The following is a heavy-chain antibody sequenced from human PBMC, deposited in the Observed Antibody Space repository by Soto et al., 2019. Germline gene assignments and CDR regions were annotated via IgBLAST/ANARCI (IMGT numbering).Heavy chain of an antibody. CDR3: ATSNYYYGMDV. Sequence: ASETVPCKVSGYTLTELSMHWVRQAPGKGLEWMGDFDPEDGETIYAQKFQGTVTMTEDTSTDTAYMELSNLRSEDTAVYYCATSNYYYGMDVWGQGTTVTVSS. V-gene: IGHV1-24*01. J-gene: IGHJ6*02. CDR2: FDPEDGET. CDR1: GYTLTELS.